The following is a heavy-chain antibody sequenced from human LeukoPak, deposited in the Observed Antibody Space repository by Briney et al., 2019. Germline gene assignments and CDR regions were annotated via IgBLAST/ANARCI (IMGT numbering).Heavy chain of an antibody. J-gene: IGHJ5*02. CDR3: ARASPTTNKGAYGWFDP. CDR2: IYYSGST. D-gene: IGHD1-14*01. Sequence: PSETLSLTCTVSGGSISSYYWSWIRQPPGKGLEWIGYIYYSGSTNYNPSLKSRVTISVDTSKNQFSLKLGSVTAADTAVYYCARASPTTNKGAYGWFDPWGQGTLVTVSS. V-gene: IGHV4-59*12. CDR1: GGSISSYY.